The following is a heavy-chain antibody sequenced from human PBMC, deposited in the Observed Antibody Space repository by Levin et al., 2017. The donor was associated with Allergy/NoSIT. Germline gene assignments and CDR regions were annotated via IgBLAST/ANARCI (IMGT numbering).Heavy chain of an antibody. Sequence: GESLKISCAASGFTFSSYGMHWVRQAPGKGLEWLALLSYDGSYNYYADSVKGRFTISRDNSRSTLFLQMDRLRVEDTAVYYCAKGITWFGNLPGLGTEDVWGQGTTVTVSS. V-gene: IGHV3-30*18. J-gene: IGHJ6*02. D-gene: IGHD3-10*01. CDR1: GFTFSSYG. CDR3: AKGITWFGNLPGLGTEDV. CDR2: LSYDGSYN.